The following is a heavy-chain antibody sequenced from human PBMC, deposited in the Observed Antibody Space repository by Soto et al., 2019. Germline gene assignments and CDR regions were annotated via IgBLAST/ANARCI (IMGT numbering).Heavy chain of an antibody. D-gene: IGHD3-9*01. V-gene: IGHV2-5*02. Sequence: QITLKESGPTLVKPTQTLTLTCTFSGFSLSTSGVGVGWIRQPPGKALEWLALIYWDDDKRYSPSLKSSLTLTKDPPQTKVVLPMTNMDPDDTATYYCAHRDCDILTGNLCAFDIGGQGTMVTVSS. CDR2: IYWDDDK. J-gene: IGHJ3*02. CDR3: AHRDCDILTGNLCAFDI. CDR1: GFSLSTSGVG.